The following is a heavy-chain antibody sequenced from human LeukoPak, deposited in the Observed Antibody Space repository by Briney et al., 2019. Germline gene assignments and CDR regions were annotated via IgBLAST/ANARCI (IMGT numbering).Heavy chain of an antibody. CDR2: IWYDGINK. J-gene: IGHJ3*02. CDR1: GFAFRTFG. CDR3: VSHVYGGSPFDI. Sequence: GGSLRLSCAASGFAFRTFGMHWVRQAPGKGLEWVAIIWYDGINKYCADSVKGRFTISRDNAENTLYLQMNSLRAEDTAVYHCVSHVYGGSPFDIWGQGTMVTVSS. D-gene: IGHD4-23*01. V-gene: IGHV3-33*03.